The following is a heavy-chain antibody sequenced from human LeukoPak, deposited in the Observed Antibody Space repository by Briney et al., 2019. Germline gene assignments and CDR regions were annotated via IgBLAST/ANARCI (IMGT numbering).Heavy chain of an antibody. CDR1: GFVVSSKY. V-gene: IGHV3-53*01. Sequence: GGSLRLSCAASGFVVSSKYMTWVRLAPGRGPEWVSLMLQGGSTYYADSVKGRFTISRDNSKNTLYLQMNTLRDEDTAVYYCARGFSGHGLFDYWGQGTLVTVSS. CDR3: ARGFSGHGLFDY. J-gene: IGHJ4*02. D-gene: IGHD5-12*01. CDR2: MLQGGST.